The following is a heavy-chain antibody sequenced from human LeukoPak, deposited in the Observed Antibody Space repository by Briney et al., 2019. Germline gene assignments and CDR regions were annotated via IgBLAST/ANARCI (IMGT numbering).Heavy chain of an antibody. J-gene: IGHJ4*02. D-gene: IGHD3-10*01. CDR2: IYPGDSDT. CDR3: ARTYYYASVPSYFDY. Sequence: GESLKISCKGSGYTFTTYWIGWVRQMPGKGLEWMGIIYPGDSDTRYTPSFQGQVTISADKSISTAYLQWSTLKASDTAMYYCARTYYYASVPSYFDYWGQGTLVTVSS. V-gene: IGHV5-51*01. CDR1: GYTFTTYW.